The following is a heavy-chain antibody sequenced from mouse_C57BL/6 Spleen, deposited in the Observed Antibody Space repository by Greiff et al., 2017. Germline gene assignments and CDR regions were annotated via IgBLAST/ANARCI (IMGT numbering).Heavy chain of an antibody. D-gene: IGHD2-4*01. V-gene: IGHV1-59*01. Sequence: QVQLKQPGAELVRPGTSVKLSCKASGYTFTSYWMHWVKQRPGQGLEWIGVIDPSDSYTNYNQKFKGKATLTVDTSSSTAYMQLSSLTSEDSAVYYCARSPSYDYDVGSLAYWGQGTLVTVSA. CDR3: ARSPSYDYDVGSLAY. CDR1: GYTFTSYW. CDR2: IDPSDSYT. J-gene: IGHJ3*01.